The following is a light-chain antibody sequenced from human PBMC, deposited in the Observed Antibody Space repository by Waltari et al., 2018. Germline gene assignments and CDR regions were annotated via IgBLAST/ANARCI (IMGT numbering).Light chain of an antibody. J-gene: IGLJ3*02. Sequence: QSVLTQPPSASGTPGQRVTISCSGSSSNIGSNYVYWYQQRPGTAPKLLIYLNNPRPSGGPDRFSGSKSGPSASLAISGLRSEDEADYYCAAWDDSLSAWVFGGGTTLTVL. CDR2: LNN. V-gene: IGLV1-47*01. CDR3: AAWDDSLSAWV. CDR1: SSNIGSNY.